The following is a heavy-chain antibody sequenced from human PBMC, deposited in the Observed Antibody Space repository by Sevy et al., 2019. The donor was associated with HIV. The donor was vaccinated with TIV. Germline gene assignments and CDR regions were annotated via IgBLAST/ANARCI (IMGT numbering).Heavy chain of an antibody. V-gene: IGHV4-61*01. Sequence: SETLSLTCTVSGGSVSSGSYYWSWIRQPPGKGLEWIGYIYYSGSTNYNPSLKSRVTISVDTSKNQFSLKRSSVTAADTAVYYCARVYGPRSGYDYAGVDYWGQGTLVTVSS. D-gene: IGHD5-12*01. CDR1: GGSVSSGSYY. J-gene: IGHJ4*02. CDR2: IYYSGST. CDR3: ARVYGPRSGYDYAGVDY.